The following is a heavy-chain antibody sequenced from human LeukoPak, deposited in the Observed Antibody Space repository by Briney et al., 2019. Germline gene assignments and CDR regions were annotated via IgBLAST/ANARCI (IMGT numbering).Heavy chain of an antibody. CDR3: ARGTRASFGGVNY. CDR2: INPNSGGT. CDR1: GYTFTCYY. D-gene: IGHD3-16*01. Sequence: ASVKVSCKASGYTFTCYYMHWVRQAPGQGLEWMGRINPNSGGTNYAQKFQGRVTMTRDTSISTAYMELSRLRSDDTAVYYCARGTRASFGGVNYWGQGTLVTVSS. V-gene: IGHV1-2*06. J-gene: IGHJ4*02.